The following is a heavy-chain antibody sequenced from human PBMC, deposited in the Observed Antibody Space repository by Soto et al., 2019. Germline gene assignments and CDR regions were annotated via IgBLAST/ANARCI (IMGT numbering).Heavy chain of an antibody. CDR1: GGLFNSNG. Sequence: QVQLVQSGTEVNQSGSSVKVSCQVSGGLFNSNGINWVRQAPGQGLEWMGSIIPVFGTTKYAQKFQARVTISAEESTNTVYTQLGSLKSDDAAICYCAGGGGATWPGWFDPWGQGTPVVVSS. V-gene: IGHV1-69*18. CDR2: IIPVFGTT. D-gene: IGHD3-16*01. J-gene: IGHJ5*02. CDR3: AGGGGATWPGWFDP.